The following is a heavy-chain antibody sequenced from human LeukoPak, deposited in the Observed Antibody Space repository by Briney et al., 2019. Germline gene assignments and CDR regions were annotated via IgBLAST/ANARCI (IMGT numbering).Heavy chain of an antibody. J-gene: IGHJ3*02. CDR2: ISAYNGNT. Sequence: RASVKVSCKASGYTLTDYYIHWVRQAPGQGLEWMGWISAYNGNTNYAQKLQGRVTMTTDTSTSTAYMELRSLRSDDTAVYYCARDPYRSGYRDDAFDIWGQGTMVTVSS. V-gene: IGHV1-18*04. D-gene: IGHD3-22*01. CDR1: GYTLTDYY. CDR3: ARDPYRSGYRDDAFDI.